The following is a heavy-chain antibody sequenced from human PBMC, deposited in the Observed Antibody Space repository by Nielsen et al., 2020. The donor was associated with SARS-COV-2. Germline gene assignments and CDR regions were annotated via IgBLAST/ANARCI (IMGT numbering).Heavy chain of an antibody. J-gene: IGHJ4*02. D-gene: IGHD6-13*01. CDR3: AGGGSSWIDY. V-gene: IGHV3-21*01. CDR2: ISSSSSYI. Sequence: GESLKISCAASGFTFSSYWMNWVRQAPGKGLEWVSSISSSSSYIYYADSVKGRFTISRDNAKNSLYLQMNSLRAEDTAVYYCAGGGSSWIDYWGQGTLVTVSS. CDR1: GFTFSSYW.